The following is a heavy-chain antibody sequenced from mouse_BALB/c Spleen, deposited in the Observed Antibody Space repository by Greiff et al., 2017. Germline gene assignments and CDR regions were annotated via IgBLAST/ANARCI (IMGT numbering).Heavy chain of an antibody. CDR1: GYTFTSYY. V-gene: IGHV1S81*02. D-gene: IGHD1-1*01. CDR2: INPSNGGT. J-gene: IGHJ2*01. Sequence: VQLQQSGAELVKPGASVKLSCKASGYTFTSYYMYWVKQRPGQGLEWIGEINPSNGGTNFNEKFKSKATLTVDKSSSTAYMQLSSLTSEDSAVYYCTRLLRYYFDYWGQGTTLTVSS. CDR3: TRLLRYYFDY.